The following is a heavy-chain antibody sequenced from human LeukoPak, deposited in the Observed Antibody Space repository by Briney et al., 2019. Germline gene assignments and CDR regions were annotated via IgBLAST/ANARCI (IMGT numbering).Heavy chain of an antibody. CDR3: ARGAYFSSPSCPELNGFAP. Sequence: ASVKVSCKASGGTFSSYAISWVRQAPGQGLEWMGRIIPILGIANYAQKFQGRVTITADKSTSTAYMELSSLRSEDTAVYYCARGAYFSSPSCPELNGFAPWGQGTLVTVSS. D-gene: IGHD2-2*01. CDR2: IIPILGIA. V-gene: IGHV1-69*04. J-gene: IGHJ5*02. CDR1: GGTFSSYA.